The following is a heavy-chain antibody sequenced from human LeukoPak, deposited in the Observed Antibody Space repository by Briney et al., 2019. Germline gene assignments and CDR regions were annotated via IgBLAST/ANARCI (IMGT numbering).Heavy chain of an antibody. J-gene: IGHJ4*02. Sequence: SETLSLTCTVSGGSISSGGYYWSWIRQYPGKGLEWIGYIYYSGSTSYNPSLKSRVTISVDTSKNQFSLKLSSVTAADTAVYYCARATTVTTPADCWGQGTLVTVSS. V-gene: IGHV4-31*03. CDR3: ARATTVTTPADC. D-gene: IGHD4-17*01. CDR1: GGSISSGGYY. CDR2: IYYSGST.